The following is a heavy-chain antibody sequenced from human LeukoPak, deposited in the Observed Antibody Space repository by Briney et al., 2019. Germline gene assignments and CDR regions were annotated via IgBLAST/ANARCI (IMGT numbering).Heavy chain of an antibody. Sequence: PGGSLRLSCAASGFNFNDYAMHWVRQAPGKGLEWVSGISWNSGTVAYADSVKGRFTISRDNPKKSLYLQMNSLRAEDMALYYCAKASADWYFDLWGRGTLVTVSS. V-gene: IGHV3-9*03. D-gene: IGHD2-2*01. J-gene: IGHJ2*01. CDR3: AKASADWYFDL. CDR1: GFNFNDYA. CDR2: ISWNSGTV.